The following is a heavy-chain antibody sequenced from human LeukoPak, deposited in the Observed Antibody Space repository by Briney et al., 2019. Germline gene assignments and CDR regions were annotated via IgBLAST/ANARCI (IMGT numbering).Heavy chain of an antibody. J-gene: IGHJ5*02. CDR3: ARGRGTPVAPLT. D-gene: IGHD4-23*01. V-gene: IGHV4-34*01. CDR2: INHSGST. Sequence: KPSETLSLTCAVYGGSFSGYYWSWIRQPPGKGLEWIGEINHSGSTNYNPSLKSRVTISVDTSKNQFSLKLSSVTAADTAVYYCARGRGTPVAPLTWSQGTLVTVSS. CDR1: GGSFSGYY.